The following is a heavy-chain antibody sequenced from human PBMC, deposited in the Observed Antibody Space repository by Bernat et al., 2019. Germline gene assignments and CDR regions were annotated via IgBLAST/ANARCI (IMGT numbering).Heavy chain of an antibody. J-gene: IGHJ4*02. CDR2: IHYSGST. CDR1: GGSISSSDYL. CDR3: ARRVTYGSTFDY. V-gene: IGHV4-39*02. D-gene: IGHD3-10*01. Sequence: HLQLQESGPGLMKPSETLSLTCTVSGGSISSSDYLWGWLRQPPGKGLEWIGNIHYSGSTHYAPSLQSRVTIPVDTSKNHFSLKMTSVTAADTAVYYCARRVTYGSTFDYWGQGTLVTVSS.